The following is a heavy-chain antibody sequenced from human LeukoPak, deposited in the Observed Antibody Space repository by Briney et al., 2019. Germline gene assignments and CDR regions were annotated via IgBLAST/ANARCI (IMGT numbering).Heavy chain of an antibody. Sequence: SETLSLTCTVSGGSISSSSYFWGWIRQPPGKGLEWIGSIYYSGSTYYNPSLKSRVTISVDTSKNQFSLKLSSVTAADTAVYYCARDPFRSSFDWWGRGTLVTVSS. CDR3: ARDPFRSSFDW. J-gene: IGHJ4*02. CDR1: GGSISSSSYF. D-gene: IGHD6-6*01. CDR2: IYYSGST. V-gene: IGHV4-39*07.